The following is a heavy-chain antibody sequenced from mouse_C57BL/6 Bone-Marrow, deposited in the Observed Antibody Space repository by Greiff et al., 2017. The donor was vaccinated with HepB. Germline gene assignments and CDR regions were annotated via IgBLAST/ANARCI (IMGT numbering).Heavy chain of an antibody. CDR2: IWSGGST. D-gene: IGHD2-4*01. CDR3: ARDDYDVYYYAMDY. CDR1: GFSLTSYG. V-gene: IGHV2-2*01. J-gene: IGHJ4*01. Sequence: VQVVESGPGLVQPSQSLSITCTVSGFSLTSYGVHWVRQSPGKGLEWLGVIWSGGSTDYNAAFISRLSISKDNSKSQVFFKMNSLQADDTAIYYCARDDYDVYYYAMDYWGQGTSVTVSS.